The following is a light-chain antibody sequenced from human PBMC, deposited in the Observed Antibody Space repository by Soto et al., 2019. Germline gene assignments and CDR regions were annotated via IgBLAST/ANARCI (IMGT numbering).Light chain of an antibody. CDR1: QTVSSSY. CDR2: AAS. Sequence: EIVLTQSPGTLSLSPGDRATLSCRASQTVSSSYLAWYQQKPGQAPRLLIYAASSRATGIPDRFSGSGSGTDFTLNISRLEPEDFAVYYCQHYDTSPPGFTFGPGTKVDVK. J-gene: IGKJ3*01. CDR3: QHYDTSPPGFT. V-gene: IGKV3-20*01.